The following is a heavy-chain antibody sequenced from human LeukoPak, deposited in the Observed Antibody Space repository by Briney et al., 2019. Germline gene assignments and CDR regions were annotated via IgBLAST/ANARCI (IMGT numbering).Heavy chain of an antibody. Sequence: PGGSLRLSCAASGFTSTSYSVNWVRPPPGTGLGWASSISSSSNYIYYADSVKGRFTISRDNAKNSLYLQMNSLRAEDTAVDYCARRALYSRNRGYFDYWGQGTLVTVSS. CDR1: GFTSTSYS. CDR3: ARRALYSRNRGYFDY. J-gene: IGHJ4*02. V-gene: IGHV3-21*01. D-gene: IGHD6-13*01. CDR2: ISSSSNYI.